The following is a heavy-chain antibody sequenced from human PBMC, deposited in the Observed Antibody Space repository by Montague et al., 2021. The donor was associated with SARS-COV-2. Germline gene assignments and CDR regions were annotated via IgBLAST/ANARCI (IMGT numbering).Heavy chain of an antibody. CDR1: GASISSSNW. CDR3: ARESANYDSSGASYYYFGMDV. J-gene: IGHJ6*02. V-gene: IGHV4-4*02. CDR2: IHHSGTT. Sequence: SETLSLTCAVSGASISSSNWWSWVRQPPGKVLEWIGEIHHSGTTNYHPSLESRITISVDKSKNQFSLKLTSVTAADTAVYYCARESANYDSSGASYYYFGMDVWGQGTTVTVSS. D-gene: IGHD3-22*01.